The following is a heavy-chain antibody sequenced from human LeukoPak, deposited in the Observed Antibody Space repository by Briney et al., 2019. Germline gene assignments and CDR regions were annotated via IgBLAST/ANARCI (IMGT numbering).Heavy chain of an antibody. J-gene: IGHJ6*03. CDR1: GGSISSSSYC. CDR3: ARGRPNYYYYMDV. CDR2: IYYSGST. Sequence: SETLSLTCTVSGGSISSSSYCWGWIRQPPGEGLEWIGSIYYSGSTYYNPSLKSRVTISVDTSKNQFSLKLSSVTAADTAVYYCARGRPNYYYYMDVWGKGTTVTVSS. V-gene: IGHV4-39*01.